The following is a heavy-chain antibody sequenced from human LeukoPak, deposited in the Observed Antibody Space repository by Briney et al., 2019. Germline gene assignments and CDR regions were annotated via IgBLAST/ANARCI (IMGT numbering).Heavy chain of an antibody. Sequence: ASVKVSCKASGYTFTGYYMHWVRQAPGQRLEWMGWMNPNSGNTGYAQKLQGRVTMTTDTSTSTAYMELRSLRSDDTAVYYCARVGSSYDILTGYYFYYYYYYMDVWGKGTTVTVSS. D-gene: IGHD3-9*01. V-gene: IGHV1-18*04. CDR3: ARVGSSYDILTGYYFYYYYYYMDV. CDR1: GYTFTGYY. J-gene: IGHJ6*03. CDR2: MNPNSGNT.